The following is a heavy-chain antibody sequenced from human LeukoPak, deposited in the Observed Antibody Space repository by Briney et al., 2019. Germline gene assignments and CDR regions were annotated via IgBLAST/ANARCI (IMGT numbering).Heavy chain of an antibody. V-gene: IGHV1-69*04. CDR3: ARVYRYCSSTSCYNYFDY. Sequence: GASVKVSCKASGGTFSSYAINWVRQAPGQGLEWMGRIIPILGIANYAQKFQGRVTITADKSTSTAYMELSSLRSEDTAVYYCARVYRYCSSTSCYNYFDYWGQGTLVTVSS. CDR2: IIPILGIA. D-gene: IGHD2-2*01. J-gene: IGHJ4*02. CDR1: GGTFSSYA.